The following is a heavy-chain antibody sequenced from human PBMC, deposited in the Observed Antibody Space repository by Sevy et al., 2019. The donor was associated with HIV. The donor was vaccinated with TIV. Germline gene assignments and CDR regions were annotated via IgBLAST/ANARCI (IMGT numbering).Heavy chain of an antibody. CDR1: GYIFTDYY. D-gene: IGHD4-17*01. J-gene: IGHJ6*02. V-gene: IGHV1-2*02. Sequence: ASVKVSCKASGYIFTDYYIHWVRQAPGQGLEWMAWINSDSGVTNYAQKFQGEVTVTRDTSLSPAYLELTRLKSNDTAIYYCARLTTQPTSDLYGMDVWGQGTTVTVSS. CDR2: INSDSGVT. CDR3: ARLTTQPTSDLYGMDV.